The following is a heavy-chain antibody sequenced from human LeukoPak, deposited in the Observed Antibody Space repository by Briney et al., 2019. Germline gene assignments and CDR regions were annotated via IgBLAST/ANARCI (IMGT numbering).Heavy chain of an antibody. D-gene: IGHD3-10*02. J-gene: IGHJ6*04. CDR1: GFTFSSYE. V-gene: IGHV3-48*03. CDR3: AELGITMIGGV. Sequence: GGSLRLSCAASGFTFSSYEMNWVRQAPGKGLEWVSYISSSGSTIYYADSVKGRFTISRDNAKNSLYLQMNSLRAQDTAVYYCAELGITMIGGVWGKGTTVTISS. CDR2: ISSSGSTI.